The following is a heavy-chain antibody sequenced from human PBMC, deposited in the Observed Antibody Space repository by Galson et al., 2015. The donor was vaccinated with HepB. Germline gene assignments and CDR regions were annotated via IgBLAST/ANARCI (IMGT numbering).Heavy chain of an antibody. Sequence: SVKVSCKASGYTFTSYHMHWVGQAPGQGLEWMGIINPSGGSTSYAQKFQGRVTMTRDTSTSTVYMELSSLRSEDTAVYYCATQVRGYSYGYYYYYYMDVWGKGTTVTVSS. V-gene: IGHV1-46*01. D-gene: IGHD5-18*01. J-gene: IGHJ6*03. CDR2: INPSGGST. CDR3: ATQVRGYSYGYYYYYYMDV. CDR1: GYTFTSYH.